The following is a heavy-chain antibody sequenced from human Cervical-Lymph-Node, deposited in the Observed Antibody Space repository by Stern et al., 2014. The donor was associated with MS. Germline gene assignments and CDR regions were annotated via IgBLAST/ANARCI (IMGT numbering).Heavy chain of an antibody. J-gene: IGHJ4*02. CDR3: ARHKISFSSGWFYFDY. CDR1: GGSISSGSYY. D-gene: IGHD6-19*01. CDR2: VPYSGNT. V-gene: IGHV4-39*01. Sequence: QVQLQESGPGLVKPSETLSLTCTVSGGSISSGSYYWGWIRQPPGKRLEWFGSVPYSGNTYYSASLKIRVTVSVDTSGPQFSLKLPSVTAADTAVYYCARHKISFSSGWFYFDYWGQGTLVTVSS.